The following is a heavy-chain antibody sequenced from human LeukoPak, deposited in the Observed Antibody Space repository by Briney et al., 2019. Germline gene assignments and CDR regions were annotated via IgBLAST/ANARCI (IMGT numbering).Heavy chain of an antibody. D-gene: IGHD3-22*01. CDR2: ISNDGGGT. CDR3: AKGSSGYFADL. V-gene: IGHV3-23*01. J-gene: IGHJ5*02. CDR1: GFIFNNYG. Sequence: GGSLRLSCAASGFIFNNYGLIWVRQAPGKGLEWVSAISNDGGGTQYADFVEGRFTISRDNSKNTLYLQMSSLRAEDTALYYCAKGSSGYFADLWGQGTLVTVSS.